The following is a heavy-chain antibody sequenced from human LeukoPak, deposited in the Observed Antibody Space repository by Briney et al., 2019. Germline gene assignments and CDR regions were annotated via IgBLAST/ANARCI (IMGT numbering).Heavy chain of an antibody. CDR3: AREAQIVVVIAATPYYGMDV. J-gene: IGHJ6*02. V-gene: IGHV3-33*01. Sequence: PGGSLRLSCAASGFTFSSYGMHWVRQAPGKGLERVAVIWYDGSNKYYADSVKGRFTISRDNSKNTLYLQMNSLRAEDTAVYYCAREAQIVVVIAATPYYGMDVWGQGTTVTVSS. CDR2: IWYDGSNK. D-gene: IGHD2-15*01. CDR1: GFTFSSYG.